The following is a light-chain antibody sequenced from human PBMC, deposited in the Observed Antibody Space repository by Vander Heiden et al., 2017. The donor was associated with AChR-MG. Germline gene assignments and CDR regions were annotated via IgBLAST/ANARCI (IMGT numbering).Light chain of an antibody. V-gene: IGKV1-39*01. CDR1: QTINGH. Sequence: MTQSPSSLSASVGDRVTITCRASQTINGHLNWYQQKPGKAPKLLIYETSNLQSGVPSRFSGSGSGTDFTLTIGSLQPEDFATYYCHQTISTSLTFGGGTKVEIK. CDR2: ETS. CDR3: HQTISTSLT. J-gene: IGKJ4*01.